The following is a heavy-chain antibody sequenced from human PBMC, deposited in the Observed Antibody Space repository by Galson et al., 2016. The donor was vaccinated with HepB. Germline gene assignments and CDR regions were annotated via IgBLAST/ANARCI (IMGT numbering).Heavy chain of an antibody. CDR2: ISRGGDST. J-gene: IGHJ6*04. V-gene: IGHV3-23*01. CDR3: VQGSTAPAV. D-gene: IGHD1-26*01. Sequence: SLRLSCAASGFSVGRFGMTWVRQAPGKGLECVSSISRGGDSTDYAASVKGRFTISSDNSKHLVYLQMNSLRAEETATYYCVQGSTAPAVWGKGTTVTVSS. CDR1: GFSVGRFG.